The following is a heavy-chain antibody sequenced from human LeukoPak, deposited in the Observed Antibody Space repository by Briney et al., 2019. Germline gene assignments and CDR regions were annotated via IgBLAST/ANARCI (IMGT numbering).Heavy chain of an antibody. CDR3: ARVHYYDSSGSRSNYYYYYYMDV. CDR1: GFTVSSNY. Sequence: PGGFLRLSCAASGFTVSSNYMSWVRQAPGKGLEWVSGISGSGDITYYADSVKGRLTISRDNSKNTLYLQMNSLRAEDTAVYYCARVHYYDSSGSRSNYYYYYYMDVWGKGTTVTVSS. J-gene: IGHJ6*03. CDR2: ISGSGDIT. V-gene: IGHV3-53*01. D-gene: IGHD3-22*01.